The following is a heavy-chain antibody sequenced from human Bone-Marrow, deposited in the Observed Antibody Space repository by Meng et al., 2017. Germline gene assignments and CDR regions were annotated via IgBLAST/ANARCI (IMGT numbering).Heavy chain of an antibody. D-gene: IGHD2-2*01. CDR1: NDSIRSGDYY. V-gene: IGHV4-30-4*01. CDR2: IYYSGTT. J-gene: IGHJ4*02. CDR3: ARETISGIVVVPAAITS. Sequence: QVQLQESGPGLVKPSQTLSLTCTVSNDSIRSGDYYWSWIRQPPGKGLEWIGFIYYSGTTYYNPSLKSRVTISVDTSKNQFSLNLSSVTAADTAVYYCARETISGIVVVPAAITSWGQGTLVTVSS.